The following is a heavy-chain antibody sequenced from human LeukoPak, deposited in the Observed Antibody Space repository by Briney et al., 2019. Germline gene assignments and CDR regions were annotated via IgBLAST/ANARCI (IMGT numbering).Heavy chain of an antibody. CDR3: AKDRANWAIDD. D-gene: IGHD3-16*01. J-gene: IGHJ4*02. Sequence: GGSLRLSCAASGFTFTDHPMNWVRQAPGKGLEWISYIGGDGIAFYADSVKGRFTASKDDARKSMYLQMNSLRVEDTAVYYCAKDRANWAIDDWGQGTQVTVSS. CDR1: GFTFTDHP. V-gene: IGHV3-69-1*01. CDR2: IGGDGIA.